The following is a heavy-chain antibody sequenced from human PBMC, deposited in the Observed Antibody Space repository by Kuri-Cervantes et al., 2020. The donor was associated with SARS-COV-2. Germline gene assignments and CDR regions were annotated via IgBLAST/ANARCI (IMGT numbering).Heavy chain of an antibody. Sequence: SVKVSCKASGGTFSSYAISWVRQAPGQGLEWMGGIIPIFGTANYAQKFQGRATITADKSTSTAYMELSSLRSEDTAVYYCARRVRGEWLSQYYFDYWGQGTLVTVSS. CDR3: ARRVRGEWLSQYYFDY. CDR2: IIPIFGTA. D-gene: IGHD3-3*01. J-gene: IGHJ4*02. CDR1: GGTFSSYA. V-gene: IGHV1-69*06.